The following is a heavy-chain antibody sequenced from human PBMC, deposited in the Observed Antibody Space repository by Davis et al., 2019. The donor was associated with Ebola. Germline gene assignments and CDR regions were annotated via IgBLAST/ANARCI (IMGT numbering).Heavy chain of an antibody. Sequence: GESLKISCVASGFTFSSYGMHWVRQAPGKGLEWVAVISYDGSNKYYADSVEGRFTISRDNSKNTLYLQMNSLRAEDTAVYYCAKVLDYYGMDVWGKGTTVTVSS. CDR2: ISYDGSNK. V-gene: IGHV3-30*18. CDR1: GFTFSSYG. CDR3: AKVLDYYGMDV. J-gene: IGHJ6*04.